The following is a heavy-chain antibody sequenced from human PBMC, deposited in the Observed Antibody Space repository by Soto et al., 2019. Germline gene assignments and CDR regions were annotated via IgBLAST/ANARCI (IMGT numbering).Heavy chain of an antibody. J-gene: IGHJ6*02. V-gene: IGHV1-69*13. Sequence: GASVKVSCKASGGTFSSYAISWVRQAPGQGLEWMGGIIPIFGTANYAQKFQGRVTITADESTSTAYMELSSLRSEDTAVYYCAKEEVAVAGYYYYGMDVWGQGTTVTVS. D-gene: IGHD6-19*01. CDR2: IIPIFGTA. CDR3: AKEEVAVAGYYYYGMDV. CDR1: GGTFSSYA.